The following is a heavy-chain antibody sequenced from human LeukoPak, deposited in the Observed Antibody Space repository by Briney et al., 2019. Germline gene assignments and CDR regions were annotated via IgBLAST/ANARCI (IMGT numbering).Heavy chain of an antibody. D-gene: IGHD1-7*01. CDR2: ISVSGGTT. V-gene: IGHV3-23*01. Sequence: GGSLRLSCAASGFTLSTYAMGWVRQAPGRGLEWVSSISVSGGTTYYADSVKGRFTISRDNSKNTLYLQMNSLRAEDTAVYYCAKRRGLELTYYYYMDVWGKGTAVTVSS. CDR3: AKRRGLELTYYYYMDV. J-gene: IGHJ6*03. CDR1: GFTLSTYA.